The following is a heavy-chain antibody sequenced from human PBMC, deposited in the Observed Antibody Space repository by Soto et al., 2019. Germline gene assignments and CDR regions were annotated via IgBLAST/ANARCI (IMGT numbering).Heavy chain of an antibody. D-gene: IGHD2-8*01. J-gene: IGHJ4*02. CDR2: IHHIGYT. CDR1: GASVTNDNW. CDR3: TKNLAYALDY. Sequence: SETLSLTCDVSGASVTNDNWWSWVRQAPGEGLEWIGEIHHIGYTNYNPSLRSRVSMSVDRSKNQFFLSLSSVTAADTAVYYCTKNLAYALDYWGQGTLVTVPQ. V-gene: IGHV4-4*02.